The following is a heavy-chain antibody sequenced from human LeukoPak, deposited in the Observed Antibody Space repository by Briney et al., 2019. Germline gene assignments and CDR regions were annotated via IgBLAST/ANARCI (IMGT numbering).Heavy chain of an antibody. V-gene: IGHV4-59*01. Sequence: PSETLSLTCTVSGGSISSYYWSWIRQPPGKGLEWIGYIYYSGSTNYNPSLKSRVTISVDTSKNQFSLKLSSVTAADTAVYYCARDTGSGWGLDYWGQGTLVTVSS. CDR2: IYYSGST. D-gene: IGHD6-19*01. CDR1: GGSISSYY. CDR3: ARDTGSGWGLDY. J-gene: IGHJ4*02.